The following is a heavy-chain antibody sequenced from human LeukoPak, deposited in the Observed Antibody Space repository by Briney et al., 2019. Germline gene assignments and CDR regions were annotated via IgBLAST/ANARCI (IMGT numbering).Heavy chain of an antibody. CDR3: AKEVVDGTYYYDSSGYYYGGFDY. CDR2: ILYDGSNK. Sequence: PGGSLRLSCAASGFTFSSYGMHWVRQAPGKGLEWVAVILYDGSNKYYADSVKGRFTISRDNSKNTLYLQMNSLRAEDTAVYYCAKEVVDGTYYYDSSGYYYGGFDYWGQGTLVTVSS. V-gene: IGHV3-30*18. J-gene: IGHJ4*02. D-gene: IGHD3-22*01. CDR1: GFTFSSYG.